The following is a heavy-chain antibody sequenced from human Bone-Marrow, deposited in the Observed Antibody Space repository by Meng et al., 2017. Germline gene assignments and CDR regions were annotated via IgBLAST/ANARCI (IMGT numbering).Heavy chain of an antibody. Sequence: QGQLVQSGAEVKRPGDSVKVSCKASGYTFTSYYMHWVRQAPGQGLEWMGIINPSGGSTSYAQKFQGRVTMTRDTSTSTVYMELSSLRSEDTAVYYCAREATRVWWFDPWGQGTLVTVSS. D-gene: IGHD3-16*01. CDR2: INPSGGST. V-gene: IGHV1-46*01. J-gene: IGHJ5*02. CDR3: AREATRVWWFDP. CDR1: GYTFTSYY.